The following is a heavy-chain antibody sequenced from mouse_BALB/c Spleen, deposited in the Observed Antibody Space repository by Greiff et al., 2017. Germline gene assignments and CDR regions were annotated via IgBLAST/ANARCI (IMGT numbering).Heavy chain of an antibody. D-gene: IGHD1-1*01. CDR2: IYPGNSDT. V-gene: IGHV1-5*01. CDR1: GYSFTSYW. J-gene: IGHJ2*01. CDR3: TRPTTVVATRPVGSSY. Sequence: VQLQQSGTVLARPGASVKMSCKASGYSFTSYWMHWVKQRPGQGLEWIGAIYPGNSDTSYNQKFKGKAKLTAVTSASTAYMELSSLTNEDSAVYYCTRPTTVVATRPVGSSYWGQGTTLTVSS.